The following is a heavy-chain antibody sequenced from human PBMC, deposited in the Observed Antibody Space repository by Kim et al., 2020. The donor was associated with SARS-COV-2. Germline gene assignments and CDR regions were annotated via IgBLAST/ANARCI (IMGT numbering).Heavy chain of an antibody. CDR1: GYSFTNHA. Sequence: ASVTVSCRGSGYSFTNHAINWVRQAPGQGLEWMGWIDTSTGTPTYAQGFTGRFVFSLATSVTTAYLQITSLKTEDTALYFCARDHCTNTSCFDPWGQGTL. V-gene: IGHV7-4-1*02. D-gene: IGHD2-8*01. CDR2: IDTSTGTP. J-gene: IGHJ5*02. CDR3: ARDHCTNTSCFDP.